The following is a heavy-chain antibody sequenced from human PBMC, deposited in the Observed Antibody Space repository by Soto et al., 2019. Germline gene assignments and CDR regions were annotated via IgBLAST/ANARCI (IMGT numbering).Heavy chain of an antibody. CDR2: IKSKTDGGTT. J-gene: IGHJ6*03. CDR1: GFTFSNAW. D-gene: IGHD3-10*01. CDR3: TTGEGSFYYYYMDV. Sequence: EVQLVESGGGLVQPGGSLRLSCAASGFTFSNAWMSWVRQAPGKGLEWVGRIKSKTDGGTTDYAAPVKGRFTISRDDSKNTLYLQMNSLKTEDTAVYYCTTGEGSFYYYYMDVWGKGTTVTVSS. V-gene: IGHV3-15*01.